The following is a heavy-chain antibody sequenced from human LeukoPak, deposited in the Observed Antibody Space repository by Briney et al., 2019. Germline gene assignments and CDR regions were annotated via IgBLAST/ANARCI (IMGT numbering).Heavy chain of an antibody. V-gene: IGHV3-23*01. CDR1: XXTFSSYX. CDR3: AKDPYSGSYSHWFDP. J-gene: IGHJ5*02. CDR2: ISGSGGST. Sequence: GGSLRXSXXAXXXTFSSYXMSWVRQAPGKGLGRVSAISGSGGSTYYADSVKGRFTISRDNSKNTLYLQMNSLRAEDTAVYYCAKDPYSGSYSHWFDPWGQGTLVTVSS. D-gene: IGHD1-26*01.